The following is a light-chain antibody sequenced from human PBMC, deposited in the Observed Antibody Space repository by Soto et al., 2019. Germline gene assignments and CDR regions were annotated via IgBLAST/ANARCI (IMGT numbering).Light chain of an antibody. V-gene: IGKV1-5*01. J-gene: IGKJ1*01. Sequence: DIQMTQSPSTLSASVGDRVTITCRASQSIDSWLAWYQQKPGKAPKVLIYDASSLESGVPSRFSGSGSGTEFTHTISSLQPDDFATYYCQQYSNYWTFGQGTKVDIK. CDR3: QQYSNYWT. CDR2: DAS. CDR1: QSIDSW.